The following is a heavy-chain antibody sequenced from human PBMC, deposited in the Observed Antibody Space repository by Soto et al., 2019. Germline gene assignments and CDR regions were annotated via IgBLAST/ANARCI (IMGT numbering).Heavy chain of an antibody. J-gene: IGHJ6*01. CDR2: IDPSASYT. D-gene: IGHD2-21*01. V-gene: IGHV5-10-1*01. CDR3: ARHSDWPYYYGMEF. CDR1: GYSFTRYR. Sequence: PGESLKISCKGSGYSFTRYRISWLRQMPGKGLEWMGRIDPSASYTNYSPSFQGHVTISADKSISTAYLQWSSLKAADTAIYYCARHSDWPYYYGMEFWAQGTTVTVSS.